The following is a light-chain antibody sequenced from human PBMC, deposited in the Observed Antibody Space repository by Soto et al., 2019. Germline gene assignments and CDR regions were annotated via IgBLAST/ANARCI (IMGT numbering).Light chain of an antibody. V-gene: IGKV3-15*01. CDR3: QQYNKWPQT. CDR2: GAS. CDR1: QIVATN. J-gene: IGKJ1*01. Sequence: EAVLTQSTATLSVFPGGRATLSCSASQIVATNLAWYQQRPGQAPRLLIYGASKRAIGLPARFSGSGSGTEFTLTITSLQSEDFAVYYCQQYNKWPQTFGQGTKVDIK.